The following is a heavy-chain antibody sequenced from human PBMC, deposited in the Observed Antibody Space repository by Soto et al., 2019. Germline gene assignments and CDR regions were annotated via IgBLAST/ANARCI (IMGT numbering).Heavy chain of an antibody. J-gene: IGHJ4*02. CDR1: GFTLSGSV. Sequence: EVQLVESGGGLVQPGGSRKLSCAASGFTLSGSVIYWVGQPSGKGLGWVGRIRSRSNGYATAYAASVRGRFTISRDDSKNTAYLQMNSLKTEDTAVYYCSRPGYSNYDSDYWGQGTLVTVSS. CDR2: IRSRSNGYAT. D-gene: IGHD5-12*01. CDR3: SRPGYSNYDSDY. V-gene: IGHV3-73*02.